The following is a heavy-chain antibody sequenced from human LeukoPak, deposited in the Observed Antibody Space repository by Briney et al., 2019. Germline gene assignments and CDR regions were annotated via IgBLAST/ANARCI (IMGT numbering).Heavy chain of an antibody. D-gene: IGHD6-19*01. CDR3: ARYGNGEWLAHYAFDV. J-gene: IGHJ3*01. Sequence: GALILSFATSGFIFSRYWMSWVRQAPGEGLGWVANINQDESEKNYVDSVKGRFTISRDNAKNSLDLQMNSLRAEDTAVYYCARYGNGEWLAHYAFDVWGQGTMVTVSS. CDR2: INQDESEK. CDR1: GFIFSRYW. V-gene: IGHV3-7*01.